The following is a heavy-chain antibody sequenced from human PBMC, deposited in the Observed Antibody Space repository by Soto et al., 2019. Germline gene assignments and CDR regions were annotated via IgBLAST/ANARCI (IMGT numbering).Heavy chain of an antibody. Sequence: EVQLLESGGGLVQPGGSLRLSCAASGFTFSSYAMSWVRQAPGKGLEWVSAISGSGGSTYYAGSVKGRFTISRDNSKNALYLRMNSLRAEDTAVYYCAKVHRPNQLYYYYMDVWGKGTTVTVSS. CDR3: AKVHRPNQLYYYYMDV. D-gene: IGHD2-2*01. V-gene: IGHV3-23*01. J-gene: IGHJ6*03. CDR2: ISGSGGST. CDR1: GFTFSSYA.